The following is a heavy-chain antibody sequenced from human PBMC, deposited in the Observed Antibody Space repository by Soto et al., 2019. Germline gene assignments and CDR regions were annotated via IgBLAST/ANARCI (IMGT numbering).Heavy chain of an antibody. CDR1: GGSFSGYY. J-gene: IGHJ4*02. Sequence: QVQLQQWGAGLLKPSETLSLTCAVYGGSFSGYYWSWIRQPPGKGLEWIGEINHSGSTNYNPSLKSRVTISVDTSKNQFSLKLSSVTAADTAVYYCARKKDYGSGRNPFDYWGQGTLVTVSS. V-gene: IGHV4-34*01. CDR3: ARKKDYGSGRNPFDY. D-gene: IGHD3-10*01. CDR2: INHSGST.